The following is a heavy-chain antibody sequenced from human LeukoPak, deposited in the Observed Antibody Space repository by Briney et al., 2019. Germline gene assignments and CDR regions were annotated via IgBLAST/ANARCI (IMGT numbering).Heavy chain of an antibody. Sequence: SVKVSCKASGGTFSSYAISWVRQAPGQGLEWMGGIIPIFGTANYAQKFQGRVTITTDESTSTAYMELSSLRSEDTAVYYCARSPIGGGDFNPPDYWGQGTLVTVSS. CDR1: GGTFSSYA. CDR2: IIPIFGTA. V-gene: IGHV1-69*05. CDR3: ARSPIGGGDFNPPDY. D-gene: IGHD2-21*02. J-gene: IGHJ4*02.